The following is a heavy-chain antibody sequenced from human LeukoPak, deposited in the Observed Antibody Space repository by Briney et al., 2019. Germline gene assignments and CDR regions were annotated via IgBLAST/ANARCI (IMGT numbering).Heavy chain of an antibody. CDR1: GGSISSFY. D-gene: IGHD3-22*01. CDR2: ISYSGNT. V-gene: IGHV4-59*01. Sequence: SETLSLTCTVSGGSISSFYWSWIRQPPGKGLEWIGYISYSGNTNYNPSLESRVTISLDIFKNQFSLKLTSVAAADTAVYYCARAGYHYDSSGYSPFDYWGQGTLVTVSS. CDR3: ARAGYHYDSSGYSPFDY. J-gene: IGHJ4*02.